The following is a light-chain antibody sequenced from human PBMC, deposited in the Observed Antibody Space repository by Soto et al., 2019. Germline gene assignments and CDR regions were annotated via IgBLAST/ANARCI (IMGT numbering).Light chain of an antibody. CDR2: NAA. Sequence: DIQMTQSPSSLSASVGDRVAITCRASQSISIWLAWYQQKPGRAPKLLIYNAASLQSGVPPRFSGSGSGTEFTLSITGLQPDDFATYYCQHYSGLSWTFGQGTKLEIK. CDR3: QHYSGLSWT. CDR1: QSISIW. V-gene: IGKV1-5*01. J-gene: IGKJ1*01.